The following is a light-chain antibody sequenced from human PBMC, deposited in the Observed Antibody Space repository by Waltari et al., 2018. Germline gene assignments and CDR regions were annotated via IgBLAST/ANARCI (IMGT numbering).Light chain of an antibody. V-gene: IGKV3-20*01. CDR2: GTS. J-gene: IGKJ1*01. CDR3: QQYGSSWT. Sequence: ETVLTQSPGTLSLSPGERATLSCRASQSVSSTYLAWCQQKPGQAPRLLMYGTSNRATGIPDRFSGSGSGTDFTLTISRLEPEDLAVYYCQQYGSSWTFGQGTKVEIK. CDR1: QSVSSTY.